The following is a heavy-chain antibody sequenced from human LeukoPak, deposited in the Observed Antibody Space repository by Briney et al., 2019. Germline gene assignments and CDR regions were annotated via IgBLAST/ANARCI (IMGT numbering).Heavy chain of an antibody. CDR1: GFTFDDYS. J-gene: IGHJ4*02. CDR3: AKHDSSGYYFDY. Sequence: ARSLRLSCAVSGFTFDDYSMHWDRQAPGKCRGWVSLISGDGGSTYYAHSVKGPFTISRDNSKNSLYLQMNSLRTEDTALYYCAKHDSSGYYFDYWGQGTLVTVSS. CDR2: ISGDGGST. D-gene: IGHD3-22*01. V-gene: IGHV3-43*02.